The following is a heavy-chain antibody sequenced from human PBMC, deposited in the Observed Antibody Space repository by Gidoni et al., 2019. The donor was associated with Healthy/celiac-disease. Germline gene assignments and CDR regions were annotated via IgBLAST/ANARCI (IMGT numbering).Heavy chain of an antibody. J-gene: IGHJ6*02. CDR1: GFTFSDYT. CDR3: AKERVTYYYYYGMDV. CDR2: ISWDGGST. Sequence: EVQLVESGGVVVQPGGSLRLSCAASGFTFSDYTMHWVRQAPGKGLELVSLISWDGGSTYYADSVKGRFTISRDNSKNSLYLQMNSLRTEDTALYYCAKERVTYYYYYGMDVWGQGTTVTVSS. V-gene: IGHV3-43*01.